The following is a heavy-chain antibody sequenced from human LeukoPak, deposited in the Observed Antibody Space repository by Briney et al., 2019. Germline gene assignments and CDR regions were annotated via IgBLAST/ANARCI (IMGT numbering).Heavy chain of an antibody. Sequence: PSETLSLTCTVSGGSISGQYWSWIRQPPGKGLEWIGEIYYSGGTKYNPSLERRVTISLDTSKNQFSLRLTSMTTADTAVYYCAREQLGSSWATFDYWGQGTLVTVSS. CDR2: IYYSGGT. CDR1: GGSISGQY. D-gene: IGHD6-13*01. J-gene: IGHJ4*02. V-gene: IGHV4-59*11. CDR3: AREQLGSSWATFDY.